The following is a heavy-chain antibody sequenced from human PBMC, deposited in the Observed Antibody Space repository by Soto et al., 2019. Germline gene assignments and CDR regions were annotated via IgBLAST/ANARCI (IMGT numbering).Heavy chain of an antibody. Sequence: SVKVSCKASGGTFSSYAISWVRQAPGQGLEWMGGIIPIFGTANYAQKFQGRVTITADESTSTAYMELSSLRSEDTAVYYCARPRLYYGSGSYVYFDYWGQGTLVTVSS. CDR1: GGTFSSYA. CDR2: IIPIFGTA. V-gene: IGHV1-69*13. D-gene: IGHD3-10*01. J-gene: IGHJ4*02. CDR3: ARPRLYYGSGSYVYFDY.